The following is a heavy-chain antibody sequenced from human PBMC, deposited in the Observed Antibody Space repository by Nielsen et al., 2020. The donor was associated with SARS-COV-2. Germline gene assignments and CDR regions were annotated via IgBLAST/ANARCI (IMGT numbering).Heavy chain of an antibody. Sequence: GESLKISCAASGFTFRSYGMHWVRQAPGKGLEWVSSISSSSSYIYYADSVKGRFTISRDNAKNSLYLQMNSLRAEDTAVYYCAREYDYGDYGSGYWGQGTLVTVSS. CDR1: GFTFRSYG. D-gene: IGHD4-17*01. J-gene: IGHJ4*02. CDR3: AREYDYGDYGSGY. V-gene: IGHV3-21*01. CDR2: ISSSSSYI.